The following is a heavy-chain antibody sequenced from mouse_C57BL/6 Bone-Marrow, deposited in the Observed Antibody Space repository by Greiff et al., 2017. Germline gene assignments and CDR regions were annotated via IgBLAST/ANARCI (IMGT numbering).Heavy chain of an antibody. CDR2: INPNNGGT. J-gene: IGHJ2*01. CDR1: GYTFTDYY. CDR3: TSGGYYFDY. V-gene: IGHV1-26*01. Sequence: VQLQQSGPELVKPGASVKISCKASGYTFTDYYMNWVKQSHGKSLEWIGDINPNNGGTSYNQKFKGKATLAVDKSSSTAYMVLRSLTSEDSAVYYCTSGGYYFDYWGQGTTLTVSS.